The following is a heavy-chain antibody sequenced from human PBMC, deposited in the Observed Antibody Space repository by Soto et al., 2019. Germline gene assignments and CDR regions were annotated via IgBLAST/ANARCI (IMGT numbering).Heavy chain of an antibody. D-gene: IGHD2-8*02. J-gene: IGHJ6*03. Sequence: EVQLVESGGGLVKPGESLRLACAASGFTFSHYSMNWVRQAPGKGLEWVSSMSSTGRFMYYADSVKGRFPISRASAKEELQPQMNNLRGEDTAVYYRAKGGGITGVAYMDVWGKGTTVIVSS. CDR3: AKGGGITGVAYMDV. V-gene: IGHV3-21*01. CDR2: MSSTGRFM. CDR1: GFTFSHYS.